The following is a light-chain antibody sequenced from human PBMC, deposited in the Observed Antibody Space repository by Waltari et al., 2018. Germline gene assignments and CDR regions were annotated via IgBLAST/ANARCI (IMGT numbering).Light chain of an antibody. CDR2: DVS. Sequence: QSALTQPAPVSGSPGQSITISCTGSNRNVGGNNYVPWYQQHPGKAPKLMIYDVSQRPSGVSDRFSGSKSGNTASLTISGLQAEDDADYYCCSYLGRSVVFGGGTKLTVL. J-gene: IGLJ2*01. CDR1: NRNVGGNNY. CDR3: CSYLGRSVV. V-gene: IGLV2-23*02.